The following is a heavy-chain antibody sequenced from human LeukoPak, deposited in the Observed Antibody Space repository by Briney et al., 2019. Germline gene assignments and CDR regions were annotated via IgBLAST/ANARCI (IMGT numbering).Heavy chain of an antibody. CDR2: ISGSGGST. CDR3: AKDERGYSYGSLYYFDY. V-gene: IGHV3-23*01. CDR1: GFTFSSYA. Sequence: GGSLRLSCAASGFTFSSYAMRWVRQAPGKGLEWVSAISGSGGSTYYADSVKGRFTISRDNSKNTLYLQMNSLRAEDTAVYYCAKDERGYSYGSLYYFDYWGQGTLVTVSS. J-gene: IGHJ4*02. D-gene: IGHD5-18*01.